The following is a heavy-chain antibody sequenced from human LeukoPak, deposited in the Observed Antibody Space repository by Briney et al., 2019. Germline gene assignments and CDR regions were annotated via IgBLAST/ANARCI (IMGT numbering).Heavy chain of an antibody. CDR2: ISGSSSTI. J-gene: IGHJ4*02. CDR3: ARDKGIAAAGIIDY. D-gene: IGHD6-13*01. Sequence: GGSLRLSCAASGFTFSSYSMNWVRQAPGKGLEWVSYISGSSSTIYYADSVKGRFTISRDNAKNSLYLQMYSLRAEDTAVYYCARDKGIAAAGIIDYWGQGTLVTVSS. CDR1: GFTFSSYS. V-gene: IGHV3-48*01.